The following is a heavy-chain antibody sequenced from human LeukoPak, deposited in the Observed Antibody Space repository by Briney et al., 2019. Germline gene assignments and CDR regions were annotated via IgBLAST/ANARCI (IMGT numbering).Heavy chain of an antibody. V-gene: IGHV3-74*01. D-gene: IGHD6-19*01. CDR1: GFNVSIYW. CDR2: INTDGTVT. Sequence: GGSLRLSCAASGFNVSIYWMHWVRQAPGKGLESVSRINTDGTVTTYADSVKGRFTVSRDNADNTMFLQMNSVRDEDTAVYYCATKQWLAPPPDSWGQGTPVTVSS. CDR3: ATKQWLAPPPDS. J-gene: IGHJ4*02.